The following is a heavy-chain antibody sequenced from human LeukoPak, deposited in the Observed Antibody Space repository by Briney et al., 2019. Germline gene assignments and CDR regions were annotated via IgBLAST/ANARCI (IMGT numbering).Heavy chain of an antibody. CDR3: ARDLVGARTVPAPISTDGDY. D-gene: IGHD1-26*01. CDR2: IKQDGSGK. CDR1: GFTFSSYW. V-gene: IGHV3-7*01. J-gene: IGHJ4*02. Sequence: GGSLRLSCAASGFTFSSYWMSWVRQAPGKGLEWVANIKQDGSGKYYVDSVKGRFTISRDNAKNSLYLQTNSLRAEDTAVYYCARDLVGARTVPAPISTDGDYWGQGTLVTVS.